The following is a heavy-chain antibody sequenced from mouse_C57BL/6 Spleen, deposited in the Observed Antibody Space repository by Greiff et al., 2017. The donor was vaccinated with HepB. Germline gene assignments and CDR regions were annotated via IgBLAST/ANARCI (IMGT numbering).Heavy chain of an antibody. V-gene: IGHV1-18*01. J-gene: IGHJ1*03. Sequence: VQLQQSGPELVKPGASVKIPCKASGYTFTDYNMDWVKQSHGKSLEWIGDINPNNGGTIYNQKFKGKATLTVDKSSSTAYMELRSLTSEDTAVYYCARASYGNYDWYFDVLGTGTTVTVSS. CDR3: ARASYGNYDWYFDV. D-gene: IGHD2-1*01. CDR2: INPNNGGT. CDR1: GYTFTDYN.